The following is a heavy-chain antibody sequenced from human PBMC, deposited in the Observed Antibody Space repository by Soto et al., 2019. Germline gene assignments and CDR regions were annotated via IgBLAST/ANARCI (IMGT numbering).Heavy chain of an antibody. Sequence: PGGSLRLSCSASGFTFSSFAMHWVRQAPDKGLHYVSAISNHGGSTYYADSVKGRFTMSRDNSKSTLFLQMSSLSPEDTGVYYCVKSFVSSIRGLSYYYGWDVWGQGTTVTVSS. V-gene: IGHV3-64D*06. CDR3: VKSFVSSIRGLSYYYGWDV. CDR1: GFTFSSFA. CDR2: ISNHGGST. J-gene: IGHJ6*02. D-gene: IGHD5-12*01.